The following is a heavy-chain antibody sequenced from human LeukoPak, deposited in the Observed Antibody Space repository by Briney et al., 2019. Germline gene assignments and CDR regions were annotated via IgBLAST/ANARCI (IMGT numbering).Heavy chain of an antibody. CDR2: IYPSDSDT. V-gene: IGHV5-51*01. D-gene: IGHD6-19*01. Sequence: GASLKISCQGSGYSFTSYWIGWVRQMPGKGLEGMGIIYPSDSDTRYSPSFKGQVTISADKSISTAYLQWSSLKASDTAMYYCARLHSSGWYVPARYWGQGTPVTVSS. CDR1: GYSFTSYW. J-gene: IGHJ4*02. CDR3: ARLHSSGWYVPARY.